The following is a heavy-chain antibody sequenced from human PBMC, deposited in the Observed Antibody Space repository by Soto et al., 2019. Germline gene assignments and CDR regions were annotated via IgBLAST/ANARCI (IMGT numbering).Heavy chain of an antibody. V-gene: IGHV1-69*01. Sequence: QVHLLLQSGAEVKKPGSSVKVSCKSSGGNPSNSAISWVRQAPGQGLAWMGGIIPVFGIVSYAQNFQGRVTITADESTSTADMELSSLRSEDTAVYFCAGGRIVVAGSSAYYGMDVWGQGTTVTVSS. CDR3: AGGRIVVAGSSAYYGMDV. D-gene: IGHD6-19*01. CDR2: IIPVFGIV. CDR1: GGNPSNSA. J-gene: IGHJ6*02.